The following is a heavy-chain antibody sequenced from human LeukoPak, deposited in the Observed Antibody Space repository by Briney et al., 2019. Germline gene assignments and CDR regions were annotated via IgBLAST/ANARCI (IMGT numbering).Heavy chain of an antibody. CDR1: GYSFTSYW. J-gene: IGHJ3*02. V-gene: IGHV5-51*01. Sequence: GESLKISCKGSGYSFTSYWIGWVRQMPGKGLEWMGIIYPGDSDTRYSPSFQGQVTISADKSISTAYLQWSSLKASDTAMYYCARPSSWAGDVVVPAAIHAFDIWGQGTMVTVSS. CDR2: IYPGDSDT. CDR3: ARPSSWAGDVVVPAAIHAFDI. D-gene: IGHD2-2*02.